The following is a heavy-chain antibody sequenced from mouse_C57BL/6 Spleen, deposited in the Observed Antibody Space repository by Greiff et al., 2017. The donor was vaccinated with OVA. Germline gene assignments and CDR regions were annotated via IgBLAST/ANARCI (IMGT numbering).Heavy chain of an antibody. CDR1: GFTFSDYY. D-gene: IGHD1-1*01. J-gene: IGHJ1*03. Sequence: EVKLLESGGGLVQPGGSLKLSCAASGFTFSDYYMYWVRQTPEKRLEWVAYISNGGGSTYYPDTVQGRFTISRDNAKNTLYLQMSRLKSEDTAMYYCARQGITTVGYFDVWGTGTTVTVSS. V-gene: IGHV5-12*01. CDR3: ARQGITTVGYFDV. CDR2: ISNGGGST.